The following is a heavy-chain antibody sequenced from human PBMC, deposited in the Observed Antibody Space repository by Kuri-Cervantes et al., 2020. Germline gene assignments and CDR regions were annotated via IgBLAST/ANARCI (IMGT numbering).Heavy chain of an antibody. CDR3: AGQLGYCSSTSCYDY. J-gene: IGHJ4*02. CDR2: INPNSGGT. D-gene: IGHD2-2*01. V-gene: IGHV1-2*02. Sequence: ASVKVSCKASGYTFTGYYMHWVRQAPGQGLEWMGWINPNSGGTNYAQKFQGRVTMTRDTPISTAYMELSRLRSDDTAVYYCAGQLGYCSSTSCYDYWGQGTLVTVSS. CDR1: GYTFTGYY.